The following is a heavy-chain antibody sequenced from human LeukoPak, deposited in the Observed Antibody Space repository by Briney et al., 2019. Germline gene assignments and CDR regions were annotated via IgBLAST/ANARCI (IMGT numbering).Heavy chain of an antibody. Sequence: GASVKVSCKASGYTFTSYGISWVRQAPGQGLEWMGWISAYNGNTNYAQKLQGRVTMTTDTSTSTAYMELRSLRSDDTAVYYCVRVRPYCSGGSCHAAGWFDPWGQGTLVTVSS. J-gene: IGHJ5*02. D-gene: IGHD2-15*01. CDR3: VRVRPYCSGGSCHAAGWFDP. V-gene: IGHV1-18*01. CDR1: GYTFTSYG. CDR2: ISAYNGNT.